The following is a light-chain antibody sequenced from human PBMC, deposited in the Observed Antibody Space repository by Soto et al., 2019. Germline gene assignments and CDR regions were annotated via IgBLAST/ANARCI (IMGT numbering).Light chain of an antibody. CDR3: QQYENYWT. CDR2: DAS. J-gene: IGKJ1*01. V-gene: IGKV1-5*01. CDR1: QSISSW. Sequence: DIQMTQSPSTLSASVGYSVTITCRASQSISSWLAWYQHKPGKAPKLLIYDASNLDSGVPSRFSGSGSGTEFSLTISNLQPDDCATYYCQQYENYWTFGQGTKVDIK.